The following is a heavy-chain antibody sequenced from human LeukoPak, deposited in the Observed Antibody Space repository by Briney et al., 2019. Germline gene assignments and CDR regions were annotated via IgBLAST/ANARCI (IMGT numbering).Heavy chain of an antibody. CDR2: IKQDGSEK. J-gene: IGHJ5*02. Sequence: GGSLRLSCAASGFTFSRYWMIWVRQAPGKGLEWVANIKQDGSEKYYVDSVKGRFTISRDNAKNSLYLQMNSLRAEDTAVYYCARDDCSSISCYHNWFDPWGQGTPVTVSS. CDR1: GFTFSRYW. CDR3: ARDDCSSISCYHNWFDP. D-gene: IGHD2-2*01. V-gene: IGHV3-7*01.